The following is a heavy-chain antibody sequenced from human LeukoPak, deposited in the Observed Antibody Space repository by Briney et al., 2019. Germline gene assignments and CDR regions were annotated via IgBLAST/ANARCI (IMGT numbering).Heavy chain of an antibody. CDR3: ARDSTRHVVVPRPSAFDI. D-gene: IGHD2-2*01. J-gene: IGHJ3*02. CDR1: GGTFSSYA. V-gene: IGHV1-69*06. Sequence: ASVKVSCKASGGTFSSYAISWVRQAPGQGLEWMGGIIPIFGTANYAQKFQGRVTITADKSTSTAYMELSSLRSEDTAVYYCARDSTRHVVVPRPSAFDIWGQGTMVTVSS. CDR2: IIPIFGTA.